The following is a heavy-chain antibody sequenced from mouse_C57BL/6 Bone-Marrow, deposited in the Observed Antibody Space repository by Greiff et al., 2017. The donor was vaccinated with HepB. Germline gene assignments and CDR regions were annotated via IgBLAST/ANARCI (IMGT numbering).Heavy chain of an antibody. CDR1: GFTFSDFY. V-gene: IGHV7-1*01. CDR2: SRNKANDYTT. CDR3: ARDAPYYGSSYWYFDV. Sequence: EVQLVESGGGLVQSGRSLRLSCATSGFTFSDFYMEWVRQAPGKGLEWIAASRNKANDYTTEYSASVKGRFIVSRDTSQSILYLQMNALRAEDTAIYYCARDAPYYGSSYWYFDVWGTGTTVTVSS. J-gene: IGHJ1*03. D-gene: IGHD1-1*01.